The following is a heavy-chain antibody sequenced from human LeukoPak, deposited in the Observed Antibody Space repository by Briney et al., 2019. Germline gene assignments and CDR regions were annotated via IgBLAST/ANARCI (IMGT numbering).Heavy chain of an antibody. CDR3: ARESTRLLALDY. Sequence: QAGGSLRLSCAASGFTFSSYAMHWVRQAPGKGLEYVSAISSNGGSTYYANSVKGRFTISRDNSKNTLYLQMGSLRAEDMAVYYCARESTRLLALDYWGQGTLVTVSS. CDR2: ISSNGGST. D-gene: IGHD2-21*02. V-gene: IGHV3-64*01. J-gene: IGHJ4*02. CDR1: GFTFSSYA.